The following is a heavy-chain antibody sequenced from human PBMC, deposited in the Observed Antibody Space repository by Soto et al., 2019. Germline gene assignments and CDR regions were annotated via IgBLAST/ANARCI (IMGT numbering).Heavy chain of an antibody. Sequence: SETLSLTCTVSGGSISSYYWSWIRQPPGKGLEWIGYIYYSGSTNYNPSLKSRVTISVDTSKNQFSLKLSSVTAADTAVYYFARNGDCTRPGCIVGWFDPWGPGTLVTVSS. CDR1: GGSISSYY. D-gene: IGHD2-8*01. J-gene: IGHJ5*02. V-gene: IGHV4-59*08. CDR3: ARNGDCTRPGCIVGWFDP. CDR2: IYYSGST.